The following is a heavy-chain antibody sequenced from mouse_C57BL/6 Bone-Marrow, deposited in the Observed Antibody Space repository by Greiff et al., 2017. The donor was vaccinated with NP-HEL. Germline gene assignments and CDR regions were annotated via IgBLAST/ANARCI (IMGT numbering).Heavy chain of an antibody. V-gene: IGHV14-4*01. D-gene: IGHD3-2*02. CDR2: IDPENGDT. CDR1: GFNIKDDY. J-gene: IGHJ3*01. Sequence: VQLQQSGAELVRPGASVKLSCTASGFNIKDDYMHWVKQRPEQGLEWIGWIDPENGDTEYASKFQGKATITADTSSNTAYLQLSSLTSEDTAVYYCTDSSGYLFAYGGQGTLVTVSA. CDR3: TDSSGYLFAY.